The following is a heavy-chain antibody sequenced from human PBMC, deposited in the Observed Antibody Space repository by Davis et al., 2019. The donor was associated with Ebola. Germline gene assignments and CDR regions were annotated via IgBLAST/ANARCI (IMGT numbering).Heavy chain of an antibody. CDR2: INPNSGGT. J-gene: IGHJ4*02. CDR1: GYTFTGYY. Sequence: AASVKVSCKTSGYTFTGYYIHWVRQAPGQGLEWMGRINPNSGGTNYAQKFQGRVTMTRDTSISTAYMELSRLRSDDTAVYYCAREHSNYGVYYFDYWGQGTLVTVSS. V-gene: IGHV1-2*06. CDR3: AREHSNYGVYYFDY. D-gene: IGHD4-11*01.